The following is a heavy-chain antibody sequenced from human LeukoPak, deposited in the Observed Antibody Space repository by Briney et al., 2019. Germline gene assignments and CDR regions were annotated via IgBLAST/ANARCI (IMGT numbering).Heavy chain of an antibody. Sequence: GGSLRLSCAASGFTFDDYTMHWVRQAPGKGLEWVSLISWDGGSTYYADSVKGRFTISRDNAKNSLYLQMNSLRAEDTAVYYCARDPPYYDFWSGAESFDYWGQGTLVTVSS. V-gene: IGHV3-43*01. D-gene: IGHD3-3*01. CDR3: ARDPPYYDFWSGAESFDY. CDR1: GFTFDDYT. J-gene: IGHJ4*02. CDR2: ISWDGGST.